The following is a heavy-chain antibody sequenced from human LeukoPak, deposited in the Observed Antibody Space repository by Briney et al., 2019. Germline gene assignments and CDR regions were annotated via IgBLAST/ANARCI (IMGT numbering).Heavy chain of an antibody. Sequence: PGGSLRLSCAASGFTFSSYSMNWVRQAPGKGLEWVSSISSSSSYIYYADLVKGRFTISRDNAKNSLYLQMNSLRAEDTAVYYCARDLGLRNNWFDPWGQGTLVTVSS. CDR2: ISSSSSYI. CDR3: ARDLGLRNNWFDP. V-gene: IGHV3-21*01. CDR1: GFTFSSYS. J-gene: IGHJ5*02.